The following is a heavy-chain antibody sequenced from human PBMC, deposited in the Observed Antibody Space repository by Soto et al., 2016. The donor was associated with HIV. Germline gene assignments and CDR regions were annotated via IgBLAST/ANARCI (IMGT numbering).Heavy chain of an antibody. V-gene: IGHV1-2*02. CDR1: EITFTAYS. J-gene: IGHJ4*02. D-gene: IGHD3-3*01. CDR2: INPSGGT. Sequence: QVQLVQSGPEVKKPGASVKISCKTSEITFTAYSIHWVRQAPGQGLEWMGWINPSGGTNYVQKFQGRVTLTRDTSTNTAYMELNYLRSDDTAVYYCMRVSFRFLEKSLWGQGTLVTVSS. CDR3: MRVSFRFLEKSL.